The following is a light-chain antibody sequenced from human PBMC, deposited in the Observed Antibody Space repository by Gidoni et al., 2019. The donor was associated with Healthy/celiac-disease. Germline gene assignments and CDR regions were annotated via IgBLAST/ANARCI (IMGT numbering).Light chain of an antibody. CDR3: SLYTSSSNYV. J-gene: IGLJ1*01. Sequence: QSALTQPPSVAGSPGQSVTISCTGTSSDVGSYNRVSWYQQPPGTAPKLMIYEVSNRPSGVPDRFSGSTSGNTASLTISGLQAEDEADYYCSLYTSSSNYVFGTGTKVTVL. V-gene: IGLV2-18*01. CDR2: EVS. CDR1: SSDVGSYNR.